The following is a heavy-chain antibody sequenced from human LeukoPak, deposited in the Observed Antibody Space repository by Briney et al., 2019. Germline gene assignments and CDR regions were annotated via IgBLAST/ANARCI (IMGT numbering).Heavy chain of an antibody. V-gene: IGHV3-48*03. CDR2: ISSSGSTI. Sequence: GGSLRLSCAASGFTFSSYEMNWVRRAPGKGLEWVSYISSSGSTIYYADSVKGRFTISRDNAKNSLYLQMNSLRAEDTAVYYCASQIFGVAHVYWGQGTLVTVSS. CDR3: ASQIFGVAHVY. CDR1: GFTFSSYE. J-gene: IGHJ4*02. D-gene: IGHD3-3*01.